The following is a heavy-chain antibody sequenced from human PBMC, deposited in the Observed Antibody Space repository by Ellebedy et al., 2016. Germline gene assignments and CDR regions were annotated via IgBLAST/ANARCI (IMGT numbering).Heavy chain of an antibody. CDR2: MKAYNGNT. J-gene: IGHJ4*02. CDR3: ASTLLGSFYELLTSFDY. V-gene: IGHV1-18*01. D-gene: IGHD3-9*01. CDR1: GYTFTTYG. Sequence: ASVKVSXXASGYTFTTYGVIWVRQAPGQGLEWMGWMKAYNGNTNYAKKYQGRVTMTTDTSTDTAYLELRSLRSDDTAVYYCASTLLGSFYELLTSFDYWGPGTLVAVSS.